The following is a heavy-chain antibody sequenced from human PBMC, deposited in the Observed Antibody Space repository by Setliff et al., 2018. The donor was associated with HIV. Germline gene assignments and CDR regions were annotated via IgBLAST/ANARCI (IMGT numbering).Heavy chain of an antibody. Sequence: SVKVSCKASGYTFTSYAMHWVRQAPGQRLEWMGWINAGNGNTKYSQKFQGRVTITRDASASTAYMELSSLRSEDTAVYYCAREGKFRYYYYMDVWGKGTTVTSP. V-gene: IGHV1-3*01. CDR1: GYTFTSYA. CDR3: AREGKFRYYYYMDV. CDR2: INAGNGNT. D-gene: IGHD3-10*01. J-gene: IGHJ6*03.